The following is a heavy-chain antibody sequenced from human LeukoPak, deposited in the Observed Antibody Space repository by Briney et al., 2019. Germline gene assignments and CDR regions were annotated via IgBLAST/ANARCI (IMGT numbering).Heavy chain of an antibody. V-gene: IGHV3-21*01. J-gene: IGHJ3*02. CDR3: ARDPYSSSWLRGDAFVI. CDR2: ISSSSSYI. CDR1: GFTFSSYS. Sequence: RPGGSLRPSCAASGFTFSSYSMNWVRQAPGKGLEWVSSISSSSSYIYYADSVKGRFTISRDNAKNSLYLQMNSLRAEDTAVYYCARDPYSSSWLRGDAFVIWGQGTMVTVSS. D-gene: IGHD6-13*01.